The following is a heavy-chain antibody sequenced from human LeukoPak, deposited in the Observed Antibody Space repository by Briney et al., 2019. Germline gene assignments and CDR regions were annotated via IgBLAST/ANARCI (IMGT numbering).Heavy chain of an antibody. CDR2: IYYSGST. Sequence: SETLSLTCTVSGGSISSGGYYWSWIRQHPGTGLEWIGYIYYSGSTYYNPSLKSRVTISVDTSKNQFSLKLSSVTAADTAVYYCAREIRSTTVTTVVDYWGQGTLVTVSS. J-gene: IGHJ4*02. D-gene: IGHD4-11*01. V-gene: IGHV4-31*03. CDR1: GGSISSGGYY. CDR3: AREIRSTTVTTVVDY.